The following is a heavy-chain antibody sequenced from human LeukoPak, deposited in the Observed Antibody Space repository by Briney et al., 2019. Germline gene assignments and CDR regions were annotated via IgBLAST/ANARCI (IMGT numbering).Heavy chain of an antibody. J-gene: IGHJ4*02. CDR2: IIPIFGTA. D-gene: IGHD5-12*01. Sequence: ASVKVSCKASGGTFSSYAISWVRQAPGQGLEWMGGIIPIFGTANYAQKFRGRVTITADKSTRTAYMELSSLRSEDTAVYYCARESSGYDYYFDYWGQGTLVTVSS. V-gene: IGHV1-69*06. CDR1: GGTFSSYA. CDR3: ARESSGYDYYFDY.